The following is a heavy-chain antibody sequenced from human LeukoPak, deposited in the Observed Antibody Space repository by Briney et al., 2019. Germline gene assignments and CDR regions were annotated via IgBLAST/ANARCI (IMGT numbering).Heavy chain of an antibody. Sequence: GGSLRLSCAASGFTFSSYGMSWVRQAPGKGLEWVSAISGSGGSTYYADSVKGRFTISRDNSKNTLYLQMNSLRAEDTAVYYCAKVGSGYYPPYYYYYMDVWGKGTTVTVSS. J-gene: IGHJ6*03. CDR3: AKVGSGYYPPYYYYYMDV. D-gene: IGHD3-3*01. CDR1: GFTFSSYG. CDR2: ISGSGGST. V-gene: IGHV3-23*01.